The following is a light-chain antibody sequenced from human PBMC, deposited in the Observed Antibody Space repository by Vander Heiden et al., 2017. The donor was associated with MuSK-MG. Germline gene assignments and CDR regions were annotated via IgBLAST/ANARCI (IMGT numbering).Light chain of an antibody. J-gene: IGLJ2*01. CDR3: AAWDNSLNGWV. Sequence: QSVLTQSPSVSGTPGQTVTIPCSGSSSIMGNNIVSRYQQLPGTAPKLLIFSSTQRPSGVPDRFSGSRSGTSASLAISGLKSEDEADYYCAAWDNSLNGWVFGGGTKLTVL. CDR2: SST. CDR1: SSIMGNNI. V-gene: IGLV1-44*01.